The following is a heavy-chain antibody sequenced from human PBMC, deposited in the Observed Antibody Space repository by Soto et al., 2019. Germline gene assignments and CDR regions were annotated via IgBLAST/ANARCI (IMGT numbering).Heavy chain of an antibody. J-gene: IGHJ5*02. CDR2: ISGSGGST. D-gene: IGHD6-6*01. CDR3: EKSPKSIGRPDWFDP. V-gene: IGHV3-23*01. Sequence: LRLSCAASGFTFSSYAMSWVRQAPGKGLEWVPAISGSGGSTYYADSVKGRFTISRDNSKNTLYLQMNSLRAEDTAVYYCEKSPKSIGRPDWFDPWGQGTLVTVYS. CDR1: GFTFSSYA.